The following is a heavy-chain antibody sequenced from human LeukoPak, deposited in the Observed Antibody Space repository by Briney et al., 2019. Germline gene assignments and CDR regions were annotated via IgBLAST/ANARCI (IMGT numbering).Heavy chain of an antibody. CDR1: GGSISSGDYY. J-gene: IGHJ4*02. CDR3: ARIYMVRGVSYYYFDY. Sequence: SQTLSLTCTVSGGSISSGDYYWSWIRQPPGKGLEWIGYIHYSGSTHKNPSLKSRVSISVDTSKNHFSLELDSVTAADTAVYYCARIYMVRGVSYYYFDYWGQGTLVTVSS. CDR2: IHYSGST. V-gene: IGHV4-30-4*01. D-gene: IGHD3-10*01.